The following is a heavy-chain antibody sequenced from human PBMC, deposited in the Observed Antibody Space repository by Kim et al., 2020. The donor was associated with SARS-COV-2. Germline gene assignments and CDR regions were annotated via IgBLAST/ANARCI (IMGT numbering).Heavy chain of an antibody. J-gene: IGHJ4*02. D-gene: IGHD6-6*01. CDR3: AKWESIAARFDY. Sequence: YYADSVKGRFTISRDNSKNTLYLQMNSLRAEDTAVYYCAKWESIAARFDYWVQGTLVTVSS. V-gene: IGHV3-23*01.